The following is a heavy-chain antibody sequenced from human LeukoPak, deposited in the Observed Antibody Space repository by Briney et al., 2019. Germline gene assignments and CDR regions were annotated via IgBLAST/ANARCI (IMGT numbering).Heavy chain of an antibody. CDR2: FSTSSSTI. Sequence: PGGSLRLSCAASGFTFSDYSMNWVRQAPGKGLEWVSYFSTSSSTISYADSVKGRFTISRDNAKNSLYLQMNSLRAEDTAEYYCARDSLYAFDFWGQGTMVTVSS. J-gene: IGHJ3*01. CDR1: GFTFSDYS. V-gene: IGHV3-48*01. D-gene: IGHD3-16*01. CDR3: ARDSLYAFDF.